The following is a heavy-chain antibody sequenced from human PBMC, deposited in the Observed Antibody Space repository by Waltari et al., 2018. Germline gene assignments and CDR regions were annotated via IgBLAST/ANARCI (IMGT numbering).Heavy chain of an antibody. CDR2: IRYDGSNK. Sequence: QVQLVESGGGVVQPGGSLRLSCAASGFPFSSYGMHWVRQAPGKGLEWVAFIRYDGSNKYYADSVKGRFTISRDNSKNTLYLQMNSLRAEDTAVYYCAKGEGELLDYWGQGTLVTVSS. CDR3: AKGEGELLDY. J-gene: IGHJ4*02. D-gene: IGHD1-26*01. V-gene: IGHV3-30*02. CDR1: GFPFSSYG.